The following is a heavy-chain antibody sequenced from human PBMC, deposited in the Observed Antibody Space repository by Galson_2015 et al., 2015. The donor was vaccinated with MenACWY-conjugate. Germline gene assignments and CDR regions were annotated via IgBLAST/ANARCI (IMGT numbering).Heavy chain of an antibody. V-gene: IGHV3-30-3*01. CDR1: GFTFSAYA. Sequence: SLRLSCAASGFTFSAYAMHWVRQAPGKGLEWVAVISYDGTRKFYADSVKGRFTISRDNSKNTLYLQMNSLRVEDTAIYYCARGCSGGSCSVYWGQG. CDR3: ARGCSGGSCSVY. D-gene: IGHD2-15*01. CDR2: ISYDGTRK. J-gene: IGHJ4*02.